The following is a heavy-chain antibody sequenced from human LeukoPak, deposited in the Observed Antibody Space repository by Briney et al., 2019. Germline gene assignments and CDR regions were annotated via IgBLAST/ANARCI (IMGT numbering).Heavy chain of an antibody. CDR3: AKGPLYSNHIGY. CDR1: GFTFSSYG. CDR2: ISYDGSNK. J-gene: IGHJ4*02. Sequence: GGSLRLSCAASGFTFSSYGMHWVRQAPGKGLEWVAVISYDGSNKYYADSVKGRFTISRDNSKNTLYLQMNSLRAEDTAVYYCAKGPLYSNHIGYWGQGTLVTVSS. D-gene: IGHD4-4*01. V-gene: IGHV3-30*18.